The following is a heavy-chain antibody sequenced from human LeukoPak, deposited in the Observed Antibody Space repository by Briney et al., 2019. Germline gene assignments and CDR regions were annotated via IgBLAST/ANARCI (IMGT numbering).Heavy chain of an antibody. D-gene: IGHD3-10*02. CDR2: IKQDGSEK. Sequence: GGSLRLSCVASGFTFSNYWMSWVRQAPGKGLEWVANIKQDGSEKYYLDSVEGRFTISRDNAKNSLYLQMNSLRAEDTAVYYCAELGITMIGGVWGKGTTVTISS. CDR1: GFTFSNYW. CDR3: AELGITMIGGV. J-gene: IGHJ6*04. V-gene: IGHV3-7*01.